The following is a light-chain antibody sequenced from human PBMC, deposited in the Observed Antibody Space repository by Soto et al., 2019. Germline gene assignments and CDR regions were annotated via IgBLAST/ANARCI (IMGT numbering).Light chain of an antibody. CDR3: QQRKNWPPLT. J-gene: IGKJ4*01. CDR2: DAT. Sequence: EIVLSQSPATLSVSPGERATLSCRASQSVSSYLAWYQQKPGQAPRLLIYDATNRATGIPSRFSGSGSGTDFTLTISSLEPEDFAVYYCQQRKNWPPLTFGGGTNVEIK. V-gene: IGKV3-11*01. CDR1: QSVSSY.